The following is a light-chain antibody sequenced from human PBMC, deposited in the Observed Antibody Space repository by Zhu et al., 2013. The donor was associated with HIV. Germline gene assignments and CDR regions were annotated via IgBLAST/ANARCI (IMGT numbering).Light chain of an antibody. J-gene: IGKJ2*01. CDR1: QSVSVN. Sequence: EIVMTQSPGTLSLSPGERATLSCRASQSVSVNLAWFQVKPGQPPRVLIYGASTRATGIPARFSGSGSGTDFTLTISSLEPEDFTVYYCQQRSKWPPFTFGQGTKLEIK. V-gene: IGKV3-11*01. CDR3: QQRSKWPPFT. CDR2: GAS.